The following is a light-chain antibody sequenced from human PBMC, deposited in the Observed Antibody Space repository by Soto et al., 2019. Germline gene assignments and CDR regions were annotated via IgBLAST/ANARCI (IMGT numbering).Light chain of an antibody. CDR1: QSIGGW. V-gene: IGKV1-5*01. J-gene: IGKJ2*01. Sequence: DIQMTQSPSTLSAYVGDRVTITCRSSQSIGGWLAWYQQKPGKAPKLLIYDASGLESGVPSRFSGSGSGTEFTLTISSLQPEDFATYYCQQYNSYSPYTFGQGTNLEIK. CDR2: DAS. CDR3: QQYNSYSPYT.